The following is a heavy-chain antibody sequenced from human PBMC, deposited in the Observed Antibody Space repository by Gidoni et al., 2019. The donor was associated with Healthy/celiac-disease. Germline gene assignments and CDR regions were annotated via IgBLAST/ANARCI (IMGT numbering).Heavy chain of an antibody. D-gene: IGHD2-2*03. Sequence: EVQLVEAGGGLVQPGGSLRLYGGASGFSFRRYEMNWVRQAPGKGLEFVSYISSSGSTIYYADSVQCRFTISRDNAKNSLYLQMNSLRAEDTAVYYCARQELDIVVVPAAIAFDYWGQGTLVTVSS. V-gene: IGHV3-48*03. J-gene: IGHJ4*02. CDR3: ARQELDIVVVPAAIAFDY. CDR2: ISSSGSTI. CDR1: GFSFRRYE.